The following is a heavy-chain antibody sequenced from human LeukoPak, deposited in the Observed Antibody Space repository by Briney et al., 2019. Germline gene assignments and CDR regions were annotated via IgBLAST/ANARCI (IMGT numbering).Heavy chain of an antibody. J-gene: IGHJ5*02. CDR3: ARDYVGDNWFDP. V-gene: IGHV1-2*02. CDR1: GYTFTGYY. CDR2: INPNSGGT. Sequence: ASVEVSCKASGYTFTGYYMHWVRQAPGQGLEWMGWINPNSGGTNYAQKFQGRVTMTRDTSISTAYMELSRLRSDDTAVYYCARDYVGDNWFDPWGQGTLVTVSS. D-gene: IGHD3-16*01.